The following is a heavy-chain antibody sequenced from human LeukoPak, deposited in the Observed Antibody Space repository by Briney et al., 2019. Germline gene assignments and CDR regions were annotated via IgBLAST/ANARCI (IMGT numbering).Heavy chain of an antibody. J-gene: IGHJ3*02. D-gene: IGHD3-9*01. Sequence: ASVKVSCKASGYTFTSYDINWVRQATGQGLEWMGWMNPNSGNTGYAQKFQGRVTITWNTSISTAYMELSSLRSEDTAVYYCARTRLSGDFDTPEAFDIWGQGTMVTVSS. CDR3: ARTRLSGDFDTPEAFDI. V-gene: IGHV1-8*03. CDR1: GYTFTSYD. CDR2: MNPNSGNT.